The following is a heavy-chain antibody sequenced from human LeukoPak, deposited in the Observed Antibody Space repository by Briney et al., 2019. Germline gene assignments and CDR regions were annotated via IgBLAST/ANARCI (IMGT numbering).Heavy chain of an antibody. CDR2: IRSSSSYI. V-gene: IGHV3-21*01. Sequence: GGSLRLSCAASGFTFSSYSMNWVRQAPGKGLEWVSSIRSSSSYIYYADSVKGRFTISRDNAKNSLYLQMNSLRAEDTAVYYCARDLGITIFGVDPMAFDIWGQGTMVTVSS. CDR3: ARDLGITIFGVDPMAFDI. CDR1: GFTFSSYS. D-gene: IGHD3-3*01. J-gene: IGHJ3*02.